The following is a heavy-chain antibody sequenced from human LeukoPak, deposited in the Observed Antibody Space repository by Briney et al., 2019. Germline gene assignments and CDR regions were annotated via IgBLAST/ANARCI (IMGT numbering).Heavy chain of an antibody. V-gene: IGHV1-18*01. D-gene: IGHD5-24*01. CDR1: GYTFSSYG. CDR3: ARTMGSRDAYTVPFDY. CDR2: INTGNGST. J-gene: IGHJ4*02. Sequence: ASVKVSCKASGYTFSSYGVTWVRQAPGQGLQWMGCINTGNGSTNYAPILQGRVTVTTDTSTNTAYMELRSLTSDDTAVYYCARTMGSRDAYTVPFDYWGQGTLVTVSS.